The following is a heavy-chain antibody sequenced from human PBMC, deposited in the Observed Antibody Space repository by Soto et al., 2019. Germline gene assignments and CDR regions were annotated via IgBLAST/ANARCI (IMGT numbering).Heavy chain of an antibody. J-gene: IGHJ4*02. Sequence: SSETLSLTCAVSGGSISSGGYSWSWIRQPPGKGLEWIGYIYHSGSTYIYHSGSTYYNPSLKSRVTISVDTSKNQFSLKLSSVTAADTAVYYCASASSGSYVFDYWGQGTLVTVSS. CDR2: IYHSGST. V-gene: IGHV4-30-2*02. CDR1: GGSISSGGYS. D-gene: IGHD1-26*01. CDR3: ASASSGSYVFDY.